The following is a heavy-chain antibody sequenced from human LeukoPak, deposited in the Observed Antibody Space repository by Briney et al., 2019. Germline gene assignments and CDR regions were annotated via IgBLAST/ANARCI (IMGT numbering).Heavy chain of an antibody. CDR2: IIPIFGTA. Sequence: ASVKVSCKASGGSFGNYAISWVRQAPGQGLEWMGGIIPIFGTANYAQKFQGRVTITTDESTSTAYMELSSLRSEDTAVYYCAGGDIVVVSLGYWGQGTLVTVSS. CDR3: AGGDIVVVSLGY. V-gene: IGHV1-69*05. CDR1: GGSFGNYA. D-gene: IGHD2-15*01. J-gene: IGHJ4*02.